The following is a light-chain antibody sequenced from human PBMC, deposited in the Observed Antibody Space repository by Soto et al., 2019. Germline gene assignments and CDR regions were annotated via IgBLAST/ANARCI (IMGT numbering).Light chain of an antibody. V-gene: IGKV3-20*01. CDR3: QQYDSGWT. CDR2: GAS. Sequence: EIVLTQSPGTLSLSPGERATLSCRASQSISGTFLAWYQHKPGQAPRVLIYGASRRATGIPDRFSVSGSGTDFTLTISRLEPEDVALYYCQQYDSGWTFGEGIKVE. J-gene: IGKJ1*01. CDR1: QSISGTF.